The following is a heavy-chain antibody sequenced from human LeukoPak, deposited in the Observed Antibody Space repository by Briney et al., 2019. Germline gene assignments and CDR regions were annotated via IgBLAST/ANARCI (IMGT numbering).Heavy chain of an antibody. J-gene: IGHJ4*02. D-gene: IGHD2-21*02. CDR2: ISSSSSYI. V-gene: IGHV3-21*01. Sequence: GGSLRLSCAASGFTFSSYSMNWVRQAPGKGLEWASSISSSSSYIYYADSVKGRFTISRDNAKNSLYLQMNSLRAEDTAVYYCAASSLCGGDCYSDYWGQGTLVTVSS. CDR1: GFTFSSYS. CDR3: AASSLCGGDCYSDY.